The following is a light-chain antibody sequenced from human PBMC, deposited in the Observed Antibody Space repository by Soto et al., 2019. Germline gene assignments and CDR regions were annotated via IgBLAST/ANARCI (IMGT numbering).Light chain of an antibody. V-gene: IGKV3-20*01. J-gene: IGKJ2*01. CDR3: QRYGNSPYA. CDR2: GAS. Sequence: EIVLTQSPGTLSLSPGERATLSCRASQSVSSNYLAWYQQKSGQAPRLLIYGASSRATGIPDRFSGSGSGTDFTLTSSKLEPEDFAVYYCQRYGNSPYAFGQGTELEI. CDR1: QSVSSNY.